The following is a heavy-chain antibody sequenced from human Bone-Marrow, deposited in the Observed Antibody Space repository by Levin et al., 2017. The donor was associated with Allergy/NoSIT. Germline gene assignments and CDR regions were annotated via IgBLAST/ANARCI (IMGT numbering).Heavy chain of an antibody. Sequence: TGGSLRLSCAASGFTFSNYVMSWVRQAPGKGLEWVSSIDGGGFTTRYADSVKGRFTVSRDNSKNRLYLQMNSLRVEDTAIYYCAKRSGFGYEDDYWGQGTLVTVSS. CDR2: IDGGGFTT. V-gene: IGHV3-23*01. J-gene: IGHJ4*02. D-gene: IGHD3-3*01. CDR1: GFTFSNYV. CDR3: AKRSGFGYEDDY.